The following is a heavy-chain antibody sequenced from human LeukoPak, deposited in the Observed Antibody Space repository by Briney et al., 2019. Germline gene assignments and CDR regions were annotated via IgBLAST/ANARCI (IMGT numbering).Heavy chain of an antibody. CDR1: GFIVNSYA. Sequence: GGSLRLSCAASGFIVNSYAMSWVRQAPGKGLAWVSLIYSDGVTQYADSVKGRFTISRDNSKNTLYLQMNSLRDEDTAVYFCARDRAEGKTWVEFDPWGQGTLVTASS. J-gene: IGHJ5*02. CDR2: IYSDGVT. V-gene: IGHV3-66*02. CDR3: ARDRAEGKTWVEFDP.